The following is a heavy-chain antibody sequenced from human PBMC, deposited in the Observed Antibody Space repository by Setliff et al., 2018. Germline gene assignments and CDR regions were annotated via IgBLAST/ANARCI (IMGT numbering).Heavy chain of an antibody. CDR3: ATRMPDYYGSGGNWFDP. J-gene: IGHJ5*02. D-gene: IGHD3-10*01. V-gene: IGHV4-38-2*01. CDR1: GYSISSGYY. Sequence: SETLSLTCAVSGYSISSGYYWGWIRQPPGKGLEWIGSINHSGSTNYNPSLKSRVTISVDTSKNQFSLKLSSVTAADTAVYYCATRMPDYYGSGGNWFDPWGQGTLVTVSS. CDR2: INHSGST.